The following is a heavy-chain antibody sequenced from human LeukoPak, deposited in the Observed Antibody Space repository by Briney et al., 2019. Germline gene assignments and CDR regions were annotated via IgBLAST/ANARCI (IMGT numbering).Heavy chain of an antibody. CDR3: ARDFFRSRQLVLPSY. CDR1: GFTFSSYA. Sequence: PGGSLRLSCAASGFTFSSYAMHWVRQAPGKGLEWVAVISYDGSNKYYADSVKGRFTISRDNSKNTLYLQMNSLRAEDTAVYYCARDFFRSRQLVLPSYWGQGTLVTVSS. D-gene: IGHD6-13*01. V-gene: IGHV3-30*04. CDR2: ISYDGSNK. J-gene: IGHJ4*02.